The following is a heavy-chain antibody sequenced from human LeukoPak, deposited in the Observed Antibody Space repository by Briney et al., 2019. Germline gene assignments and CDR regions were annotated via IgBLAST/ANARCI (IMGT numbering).Heavy chain of an antibody. Sequence: PSETLSLTCAVYGGSFSGYYWSWIRQPPGKGLEWIGEINHSGSTNYNPSLKSRVTISVDTSKNQFSLKLSSVTAADTAVYYCARDVGKYCSSTSCHYYLDYWGQGTLVPVS. CDR1: GGSFSGYY. CDR2: INHSGST. V-gene: IGHV4-34*01. J-gene: IGHJ4*02. CDR3: ARDVGKYCSSTSCHYYLDY. D-gene: IGHD2-2*01.